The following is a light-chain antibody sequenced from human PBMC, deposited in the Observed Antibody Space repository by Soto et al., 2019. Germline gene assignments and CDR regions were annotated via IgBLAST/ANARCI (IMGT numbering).Light chain of an antibody. CDR1: PSISSY. CDR2: DAS. V-gene: IGKV3D-20*01. J-gene: IGKJ3*01. Sequence: EIVLTQSPATLSLSPGERATLSCGASPSISSYLAWYQQKPGLAPRLLIYDASRRATGIPDRFSGSGSGTDFTLTISRLEPEDFAGYYCQQYGGSLTFGPGTQVDIK. CDR3: QQYGGSLT.